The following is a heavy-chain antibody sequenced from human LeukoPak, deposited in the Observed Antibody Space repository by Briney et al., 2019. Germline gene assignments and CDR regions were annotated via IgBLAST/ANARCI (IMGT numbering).Heavy chain of an antibody. CDR1: GYTFSSYG. CDR2: ISGYNGNT. D-gene: IGHD5-12*01. V-gene: IGHV1-18*01. CDR3: ARSSLGTITAGPFDY. J-gene: IGHJ4*02. Sequence: ASVKVSCKASGYTFSSYGIAWVRQAPGQGLEWMGWISGYNGNTNYAQKLQGRVSMTTDTSTTTAYMELRSLTSDDTALYYCARSSLGTITAGPFDYWGQGTLVTISS.